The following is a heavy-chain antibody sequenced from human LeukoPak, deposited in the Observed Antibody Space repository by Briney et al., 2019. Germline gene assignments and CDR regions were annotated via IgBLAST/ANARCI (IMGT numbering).Heavy chain of an antibody. CDR2: INHSGST. V-gene: IGHV4-34*01. CDR3: ARADIVVVPAARFNWFDP. J-gene: IGHJ5*02. D-gene: IGHD2-2*01. CDR1: GGSFSGYY. Sequence: SETLSLTCAVYGGSFSGYYWSWIRQPPGKGLEWIGEINHSGSTNYNPSLKSRVTISVDTSKNQFSLKLSFVTAADTAVYYCARADIVVVPAARFNWFDPWGQGTLVTVSS.